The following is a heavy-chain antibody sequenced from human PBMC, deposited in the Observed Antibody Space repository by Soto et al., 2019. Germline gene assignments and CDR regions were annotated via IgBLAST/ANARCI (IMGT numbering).Heavy chain of an antibody. CDR1: GGSIISGDYY. Sequence: SETLSLTCTVSGGSIISGDYYWIWIRQPPGKGLEWIGYIYYSGSTYYNPSLKSRVTISVDTSKNQFSLKLSSVTAADTAVYYCAREIVPAVSRYYYYGMDVWGQGTTVTVSS. CDR2: IYYSGST. V-gene: IGHV4-30-4*01. J-gene: IGHJ6*02. D-gene: IGHD2-2*01. CDR3: AREIVPAVSRYYYYGMDV.